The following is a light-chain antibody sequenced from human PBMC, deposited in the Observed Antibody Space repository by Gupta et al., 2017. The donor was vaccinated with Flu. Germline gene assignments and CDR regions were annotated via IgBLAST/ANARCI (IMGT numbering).Light chain of an antibody. CDR1: HGISSC. Sequence: ADMATIAGRASHGISSCVAWVQKKQGKAPKILIYAASSLQSGVPSRFSGSGSGTEFTLTITSLQPDDFATYYCQECFGYSRTFGQGTRVDIK. CDR3: QECFGYSRT. CDR2: AAS. V-gene: IGKV1D-16*01. J-gene: IGKJ1*01.